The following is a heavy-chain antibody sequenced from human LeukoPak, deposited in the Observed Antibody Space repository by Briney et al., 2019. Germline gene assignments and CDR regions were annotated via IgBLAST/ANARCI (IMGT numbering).Heavy chain of an antibody. J-gene: IGHJ5*02. Sequence: SETLSLTCAVYGGSFSGYYWSWIRQPPGKGLEWIGEINHSGSTNYNPSLKSRVTISVDTSKNQFSLKLSSVTAADTAVYYCARVLRYCSGGSCYSRSNWFDPWGQGTLVTVSS. CDR2: INHSGST. V-gene: IGHV4-34*01. CDR1: GGSFSGYY. D-gene: IGHD2-15*01. CDR3: ARVLRYCSGGSCYSRSNWFDP.